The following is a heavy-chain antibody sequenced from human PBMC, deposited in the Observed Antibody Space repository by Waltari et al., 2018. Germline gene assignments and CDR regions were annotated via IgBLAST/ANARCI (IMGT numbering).Heavy chain of an antibody. D-gene: IGHD2-2*01. CDR3: AKGYVVVPAAASYYFDY. J-gene: IGHJ4*02. V-gene: IGHV3-23*04. Sequence: EVQLVESGGGLVQPGGSLRLSCAASGFTFSSYAMSWVRQAPGKGLEWVSAISGSGGSTYYADSVKGRFTISRDNSKNTLYLQMNSLRVEDTAVYYCAKGYVVVPAAASYYFDYWGQGTLVTISS. CDR2: ISGSGGST. CDR1: GFTFSSYA.